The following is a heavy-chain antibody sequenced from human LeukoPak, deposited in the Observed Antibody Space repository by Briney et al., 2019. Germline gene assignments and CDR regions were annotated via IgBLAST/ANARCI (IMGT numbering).Heavy chain of an antibody. CDR1: GFTFSSYA. D-gene: IGHD5-24*01. CDR3: ARDQGEMATIQTGFDY. J-gene: IGHJ4*02. V-gene: IGHV3-30*01. CDR2: ISYDGSNK. Sequence: GESLRLSCAASGFTFSSYAMHWVRQAPGKGLEWVAVISYDGSNKYYADSVKRRFTISRDNSKNTLYLQMNSLRAGDTAVYYCARDQGEMATIQTGFDYWGQGTLVTVSS.